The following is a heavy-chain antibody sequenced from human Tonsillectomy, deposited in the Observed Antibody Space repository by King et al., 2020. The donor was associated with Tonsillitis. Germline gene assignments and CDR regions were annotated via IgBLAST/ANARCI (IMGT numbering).Heavy chain of an antibody. V-gene: IGHV3-23*04. CDR2: IGGSGGNT. J-gene: IGHJ6*03. D-gene: IGHD2-8*01. CDR1: GFTFSSFA. CDR3: ARDGPCWTNKDYDSYREV. Sequence: VQLVESGGSLVQPGGSLRLSCAASGFTFSSFAMSWVRQAPGKGLEWVSGIGGSGGNTYYADSVKGRFTISRDNSKNTVDLQMNSLRAEDTAIFYCARDGPCWTNKDYDSYREVGGKGTTVTVSS.